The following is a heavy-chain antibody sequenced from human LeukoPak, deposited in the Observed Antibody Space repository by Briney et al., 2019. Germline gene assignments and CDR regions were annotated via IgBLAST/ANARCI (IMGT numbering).Heavy chain of an antibody. D-gene: IGHD6-19*01. V-gene: IGHV1-18*01. CDR3: ARMEIAVAGICHDY. Sequence: GASVKVSCKASGYTFTSYGISWVRQAPGQGLEWMGWISAYNGNTNYAQKLQGRVTMTTDTSTSTAYTELRSLRSDDTAVYYCARMEIAVAGICHDYWGQGTLVTVSS. J-gene: IGHJ4*02. CDR1: GYTFTSYG. CDR2: ISAYNGNT.